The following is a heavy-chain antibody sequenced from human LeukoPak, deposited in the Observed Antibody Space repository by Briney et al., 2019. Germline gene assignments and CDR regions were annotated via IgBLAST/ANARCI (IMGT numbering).Heavy chain of an antibody. J-gene: IGHJ4*02. D-gene: IGHD3-22*01. Sequence: GGSLRLSCAASGFTFSSYAMHWVRQAPGKGLEWVAVISYDGSNKYYADSVKGRFTISRDNSKNTLYLQMNSLRADDTAVYYCARDGWYYYDSSGYPDFDYWGQGTLVTVSS. CDR1: GFTFSSYA. V-gene: IGHV3-30-3*01. CDR2: ISYDGSNK. CDR3: ARDGWYYYDSSGYPDFDY.